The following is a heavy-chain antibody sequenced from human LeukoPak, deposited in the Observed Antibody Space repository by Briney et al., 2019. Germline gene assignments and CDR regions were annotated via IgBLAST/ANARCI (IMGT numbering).Heavy chain of an antibody. J-gene: IGHJ4*02. V-gene: IGHV4-59*01. CDR2: IYYTGSIT. Sequence: SETLSLTCTVSRAFLSSYYLNWIRQPPGKGLGWVGYIYYTGSITNYNPSLRSPVTISGDTAKNQFSLKMTSVTAADTAVYYCARGGSRAETAAIFDYRGLGTLVTVSS. D-gene: IGHD3-10*01. CDR1: RAFLSSYY. CDR3: ARGGSRAETAAIFDY.